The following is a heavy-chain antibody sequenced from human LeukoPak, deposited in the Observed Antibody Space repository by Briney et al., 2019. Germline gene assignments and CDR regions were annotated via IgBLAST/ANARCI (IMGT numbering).Heavy chain of an antibody. Sequence: GGSLRLSCAASGFTFSSYSVSWARQAPGKGLEWVSVINNSGGTAYYADSVKGRFAISRDNTKNTLYLQMNRLSDTAMYVCYCAKSWRWDGYTSGAFDIWGLGTMVTVSS. J-gene: IGHJ3*02. D-gene: IGHD5-24*01. V-gene: IGHV3-23*01. CDR1: GFTFSSYS. CDR3: AKSWRWDGYTSGAFDI. CDR2: INNSGGTA.